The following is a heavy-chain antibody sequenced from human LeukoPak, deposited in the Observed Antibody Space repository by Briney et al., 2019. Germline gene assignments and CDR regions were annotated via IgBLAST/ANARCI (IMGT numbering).Heavy chain of an antibody. V-gene: IGHV1-24*01. CDR3: ATTSPIRDDFWSGYYAFRY. CDR1: GYTLTDLS. J-gene: IGHJ4*02. Sequence: GASVKVSCKVSGYTLTDLSMDWVRQAHAKGLEWMGGFDPEDGETIYAQKFQGRVTMTEDTSTDTAYMELSSLRSEDTAVYYCATTSPIRDDFWSGYYAFRYWGQGTMVTVSS. CDR2: FDPEDGET. D-gene: IGHD3-3*01.